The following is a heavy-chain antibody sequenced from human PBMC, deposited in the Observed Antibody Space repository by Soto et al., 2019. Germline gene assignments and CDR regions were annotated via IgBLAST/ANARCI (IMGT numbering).Heavy chain of an antibody. D-gene: IGHD6-6*01. J-gene: IGHJ5*02. V-gene: IGHV1-8*01. CDR2: INPSSGNT. CDR3: ARDRSNWFDP. Sequence: QVQLVRSGAEVKKPGASVKVSCKASGYTFTSFDINWVRQAAGQGLEWMGWINPSSGNTGYAQKFQGRVTITADESTSTAYMELSSLRSEDTAVHYCARDRSNWFDPWGQGTLVTVSS. CDR1: GYTFTSFD.